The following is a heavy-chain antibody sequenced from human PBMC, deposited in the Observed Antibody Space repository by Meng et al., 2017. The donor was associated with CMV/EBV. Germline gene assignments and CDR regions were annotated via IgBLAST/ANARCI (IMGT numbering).Heavy chain of an antibody. V-gene: IGHV1-2*02. Sequence: ASVKVSCKASGYTFTGYYMHWVRQAPGQGLEWMGWINPNSGGTNYAQKFQGRVTITTDESTSTAYMELSSLRSEDTAVYYCARDRGLYSVAATNLIHYFDYWGQGTLVTVSS. D-gene: IGHD2-15*01. CDR3: ARDRGLYSVAATNLIHYFDY. CDR2: INPNSGGT. CDR1: GYTFTGYY. J-gene: IGHJ4*02.